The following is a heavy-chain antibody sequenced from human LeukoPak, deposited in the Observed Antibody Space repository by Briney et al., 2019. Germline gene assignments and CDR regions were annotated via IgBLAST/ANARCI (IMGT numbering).Heavy chain of an antibody. CDR1: GFTFSSYE. CDR3: TRAIDGAFDI. Sequence: PGGPLRLSCAASGFTFSSYEMNWVRQAPGKGLEGVGFIRSKAYGGTTEYAASVKGRFTLSRDDSKNIAYLQMNSLKTEDTAVYYCTRAIDGAFDIWGQGTMVTVSS. J-gene: IGHJ3*02. CDR2: IRSKAYGGTT. V-gene: IGHV3-49*04.